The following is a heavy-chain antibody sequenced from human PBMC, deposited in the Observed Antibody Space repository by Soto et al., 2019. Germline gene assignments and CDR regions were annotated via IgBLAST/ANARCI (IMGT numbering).Heavy chain of an antibody. D-gene: IGHD6-19*01. CDR2: IKKKADGGTA. J-gene: IGHJ4*02. CDR3: RTQWLD. CDR1: GIIFSNAW. Sequence: EVQLVESGGGLVKPGGSLRLSCAASGIIFSNAWMSWVRQAPGKGLEWVGLIKKKADGGTAVYAAPLKGRFTISREDAKNTLYLEMSSLKTEDTAVYYCRTQWLDWGQGTLVTVSS. V-gene: IGHV3-15*01.